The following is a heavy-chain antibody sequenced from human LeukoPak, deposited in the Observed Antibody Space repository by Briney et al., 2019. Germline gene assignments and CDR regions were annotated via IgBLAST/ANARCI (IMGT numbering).Heavy chain of an antibody. CDR3: ARGTGPPYTSVDY. CDR2: ITAYNANT. J-gene: IGHJ4*02. V-gene: IGHV1-18*01. CDR1: GYTFTNYG. Sequence: GASVKVSCKASGYTFTNYGIGWVRQAPGQGLEWMGWITAYNANTNSAQKIQGRVTMTTDTSTNTAYMELSSLRSEDTAVYYCARGTGPPYTSVDYWGQGALVTVSS. D-gene: IGHD1-14*01.